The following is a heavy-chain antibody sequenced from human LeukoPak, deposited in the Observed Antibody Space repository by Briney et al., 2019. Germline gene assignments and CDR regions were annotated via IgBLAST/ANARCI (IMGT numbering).Heavy chain of an antibody. CDR3: ASICGGDCSYPDY. CDR1: GFTFSSYT. V-gene: IGHV3-30-3*01. CDR2: ISYDGSNK. J-gene: IGHJ4*02. Sequence: GGSLRLSCAASGFTFSSYTMHWVRQAPGKGLEWVAVISYDGSNKYYADSVKGRFTISRDNSKNTLYLQMNSLRAEDTAVYYCASICGGDCSYPDYWGQGTLVTVSS. D-gene: IGHD2-21*02.